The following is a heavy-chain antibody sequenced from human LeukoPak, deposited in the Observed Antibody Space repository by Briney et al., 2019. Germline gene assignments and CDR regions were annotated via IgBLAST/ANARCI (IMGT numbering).Heavy chain of an antibody. V-gene: IGHV3-21*01. CDR1: GFSFAYYA. D-gene: IGHD3-10*01. CDR3: ARGFSQHDY. CDR2: ISSSSSYI. Sequence: GGSLRLSCAASGFSFAYYAMHWVRQAPGKGLEWVSSISSSSSYIHYADSMKGRFTISRDNAKNSLYLQMNSLRADDTAVYYCARGFSQHDYWGQGTLVTVSS. J-gene: IGHJ4*02.